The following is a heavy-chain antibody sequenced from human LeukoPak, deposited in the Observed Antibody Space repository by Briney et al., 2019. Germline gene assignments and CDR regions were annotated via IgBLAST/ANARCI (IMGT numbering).Heavy chain of an antibody. Sequence: GGSLRLSCAASGFTFSGYWMSWVRQAPGKGLEWVANINQDGSIIHYVDSAKGRFAISRDNAKNSLYLQMNYLRAEDTALYYCATSDDSSGSDWGQGTLVTVSS. CDR1: GFTFSGYW. CDR3: ATSDDSSGSD. J-gene: IGHJ4*02. CDR2: INQDGSII. V-gene: IGHV3-7*01. D-gene: IGHD3-22*01.